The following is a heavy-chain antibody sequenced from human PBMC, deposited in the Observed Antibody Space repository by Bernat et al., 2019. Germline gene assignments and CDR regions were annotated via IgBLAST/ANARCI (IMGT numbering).Heavy chain of an antibody. CDR2: IYWDDDK. CDR1: GFSLSTSGVG. D-gene: IGHD6-13*01. Sequence: QITLKESGPTLVKPRQTLTLTCTFSGFSLSTSGVGVGWIRQPPGKALEWLALIYWDDDKRYRPSLKSRLTITKDTSKNQVVLTMTNMDPVDTATYYCAHDYSDYSNCWCRFYNWFDPWGQGTLVTVSS. CDR3: AHDYSDYSNCWCRFYNWFDP. J-gene: IGHJ5*02. V-gene: IGHV2-5*02.